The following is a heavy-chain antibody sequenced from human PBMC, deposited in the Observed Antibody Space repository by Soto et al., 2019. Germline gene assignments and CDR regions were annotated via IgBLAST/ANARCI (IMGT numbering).Heavy chain of an antibody. J-gene: IGHJ6*02. CDR3: ARDGRSSSYYYGMDV. D-gene: IGHD6-13*01. Sequence: PGVSLRLSCAASGFTFSSYAMHWVRQTPGKGLEWVAVISYDGSNKYYADSVKGRFTISRDNSKNTLYLQMNSLRAEDTAVYYCARDGRSSSYYYGMDVWGQGTTVTVSS. CDR2: ISYDGSNK. CDR1: GFTFSSYA. V-gene: IGHV3-30-3*01.